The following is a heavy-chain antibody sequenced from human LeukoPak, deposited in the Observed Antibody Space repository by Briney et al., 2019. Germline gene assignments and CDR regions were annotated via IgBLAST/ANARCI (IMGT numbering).Heavy chain of an antibody. CDR1: GGSISSGDYY. CDR2: IYYSGST. CDR3: SRAHRSCSGGSCET. D-gene: IGHD2-15*01. V-gene: IGHV4-30-4*08. Sequence: SETLSLTCTVSGGSISSGDYYWSWIRQPPGKGLEWIGYIYYSGSTYYNPSLKSRVTISVDPSKNQFSLTLSSVPAADTAVYYCSRAHRSCSGGSCETWGQGTLVTVSS. J-gene: IGHJ4*02.